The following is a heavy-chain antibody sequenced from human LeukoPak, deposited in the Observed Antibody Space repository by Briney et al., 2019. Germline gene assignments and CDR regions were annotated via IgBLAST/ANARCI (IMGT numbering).Heavy chain of an antibody. Sequence: SETLSLTCTVSGGSISSYYWSWIRQPPGKGLEWIGYIYYSGSTNYNPSLKSRVTISVDTSKNQFSLKLSSVTAADTAVYYCASLEWFGELLAHYGMDVWGQGTTVTVSS. J-gene: IGHJ6*02. CDR2: IYYSGST. V-gene: IGHV4-59*01. CDR1: GGSISSYY. CDR3: ASLEWFGELLAHYGMDV. D-gene: IGHD3-10*01.